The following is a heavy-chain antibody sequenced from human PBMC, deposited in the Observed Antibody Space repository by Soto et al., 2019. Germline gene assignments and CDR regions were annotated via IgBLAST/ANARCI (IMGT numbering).Heavy chain of an antibody. J-gene: IGHJ4*02. D-gene: IGHD3-22*01. Sequence: QVQLGQSGAEVKKPGASVKVSCKASGYIFTNHYIHWVRQAPGQGLEWMGIINPSGGSTNYLQKFQGRITMTRDTSTSTVYMELSSLRSEYTAVYFCARADYYDSSGFYYDCWGQGSLVTVSS. CDR3: ARADYYDSSGFYYDC. CDR1: GYIFTNHY. V-gene: IGHV1-46*01. CDR2: INPSGGST.